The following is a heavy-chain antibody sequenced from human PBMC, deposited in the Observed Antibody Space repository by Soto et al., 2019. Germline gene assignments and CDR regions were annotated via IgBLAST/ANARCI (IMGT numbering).Heavy chain of an antibody. CDR2: IHPGDSDT. CDR3: ATHISSSLLYYDRMDV. D-gene: IGHD3-3*02. CDR1: VYRFTSDW. J-gene: IGHJ6*02. V-gene: IGHV5-51*01. Sequence: GESRKISSKGSVYRFTSDWIGCVRQMRGKGPEWLGLIHPGDSDTRHSASFQGQGTISADKYISTAYLQLSSLKASDTAMYYCATHISSSLLYYDRMDVWGQGTPVPVSS.